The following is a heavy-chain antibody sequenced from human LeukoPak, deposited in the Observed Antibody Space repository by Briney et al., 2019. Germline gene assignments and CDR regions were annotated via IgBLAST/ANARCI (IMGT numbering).Heavy chain of an antibody. CDR2: IKQDGSEK. V-gene: IGHV3-7*01. Sequence: GGSLRLSCAASGFTFSSYSMNWVRQAPGKGLEWVANIKQDGSEKYYVDSVKGRFTISRDNAKNSLYLQMNSLRAEDTAVYYCASSRNEMATTYWGQGTLVTVSS. D-gene: IGHD5-24*01. CDR3: ASSRNEMATTY. J-gene: IGHJ4*02. CDR1: GFTFSSYS.